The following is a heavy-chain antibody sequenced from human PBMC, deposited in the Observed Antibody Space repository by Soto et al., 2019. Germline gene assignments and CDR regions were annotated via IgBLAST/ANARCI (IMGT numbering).Heavy chain of an antibody. D-gene: IGHD3-10*01. CDR1: GGSFSGYY. CDR2: INHIGST. Sequence: QVQLQQWGAGLLKPSETLSLTCAVYGGSFSGYYWSWFRQPPGTGLEWIGEINHIGSTNYNPSLKSRVSISVDTSKNQFSLKLTSVTAADTAIYYCARTLYYYNSGSPTDYWGQGTLVIVSS. CDR3: ARTLYYYNSGSPTDY. J-gene: IGHJ4*02. V-gene: IGHV4-34*01.